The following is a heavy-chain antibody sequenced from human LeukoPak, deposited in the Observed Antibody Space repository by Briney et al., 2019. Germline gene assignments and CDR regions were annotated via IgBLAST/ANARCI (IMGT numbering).Heavy chain of an antibody. CDR2: INNDGSIT. D-gene: IGHD3-10*01. J-gene: IGHJ4*02. CDR3: AKDLHYGSADY. CDR1: GFTFSSYE. Sequence: TGGSLRLSCAASGFTFSSYEMNWVRQDPGKGLVWVSHINNDGSITNYADSVKGRFTISRDNAKNTLYLQMNSLRAEDTAVYYCAKDLHYGSADYWGQGTLVTVSS. V-gene: IGHV3-74*01.